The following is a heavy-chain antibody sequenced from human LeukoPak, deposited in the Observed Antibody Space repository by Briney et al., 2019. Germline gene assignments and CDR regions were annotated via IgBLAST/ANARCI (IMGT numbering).Heavy chain of an antibody. CDR1: GFTFSSYW. CDR2: INTDGSST. V-gene: IGHV3-74*01. D-gene: IGHD4-23*01. J-gene: IGHJ2*01. CDR3: ARDHQIRWYPWYFDL. Sequence: GGSLRLSCAASGFTFSSYWMHWVRQAPGKGLVWVSRINTDGSSTSYADSVKGRFTISRDNAKNTLYLQMNSLRAEDTAVYYCARDHQIRWYPWYFDLWGRGTLVTVSS.